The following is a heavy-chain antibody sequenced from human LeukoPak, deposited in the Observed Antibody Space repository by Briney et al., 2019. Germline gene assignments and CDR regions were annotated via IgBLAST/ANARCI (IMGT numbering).Heavy chain of an antibody. V-gene: IGHV3-20*04. CDR2: INWNGGST. CDR1: GFTFDDYG. J-gene: IGHJ4*02. D-gene: IGHD2/OR15-2a*01. CDR3: ARAFALSTQSGPFDY. Sequence: GGSLRLSCAASGFTFDDYGMSWVRQAPGKGLEWVSGINWNGGSTGYADSVKGRFTISRDNAKNSLYLQMNSLRAEDTALYYCARAFALSTQSGPFDYWGQGTLVTASS.